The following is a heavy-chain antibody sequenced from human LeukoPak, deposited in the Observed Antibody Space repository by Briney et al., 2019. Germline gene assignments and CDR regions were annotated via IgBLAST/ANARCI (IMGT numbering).Heavy chain of an antibody. J-gene: IGHJ4*02. CDR2: ISGSGGDT. V-gene: IGHV3-23*01. D-gene: IGHD3-16*01. CDR3: AKHIRGTSVQNSY. CDR1: GFTFSSYA. Sequence: PGGSLRLSCAASGFTFSSYAMSWVRQAPGKGLEWVSTISGSGGDTYYADSVKGRFTISRDNSKNTLYLRMNSLRAEETAVYYCAKHIRGTSVQNSYWGQGTLVTVSS.